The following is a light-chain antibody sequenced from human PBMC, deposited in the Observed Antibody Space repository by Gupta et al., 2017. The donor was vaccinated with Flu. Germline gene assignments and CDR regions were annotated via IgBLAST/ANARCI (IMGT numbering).Light chain of an antibody. Sequence: ELVMPQSPATLSVSPGERATLSCRASQSVSSNLAWYQQKPGQAPRLLIYGASTRATGIPARCSGRGSGKECTRTSSSLQSEDGAVYYCQKYKYGPFTFGPGTKVDIK. J-gene: IGKJ3*01. CDR3: QKYKYGPFT. CDR2: GAS. V-gene: IGKV3-15*01. CDR1: QSVSSN.